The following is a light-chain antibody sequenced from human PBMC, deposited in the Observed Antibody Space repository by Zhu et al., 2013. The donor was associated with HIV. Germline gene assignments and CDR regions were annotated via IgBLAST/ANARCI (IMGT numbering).Light chain of an antibody. CDR1: QGIRKD. Sequence: DIQMTQSPSFLSASVGDRVTITCRASQGIRKDLGWYQQKPGQAPKRLIYAASSLQSGVPSRFSGSGSGTDFTFTISSLQPEDIGTYFCQQYDNLPWTFGQGTTVGIK. J-gene: IGKJ1*01. CDR3: QQYDNLPWT. V-gene: IGKV1-17*01. CDR2: AAS.